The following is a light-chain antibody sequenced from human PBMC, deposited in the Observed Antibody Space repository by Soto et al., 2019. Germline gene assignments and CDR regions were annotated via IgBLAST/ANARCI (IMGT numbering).Light chain of an antibody. J-gene: IGLJ1*01. V-gene: IGLV2-8*01. CDR3: SSYAGSNTFV. CDR1: SSDVGGYDY. Sequence: LTQPPSASGSPGQSVTISCTGTSSDVGGYDYVSWHQHHPGKAPKLMLYDVSKRPSGVPDRFSGSKSGNTASLTVSGLQAEDEADYYCSSYAGSNTFVFGTGTRSPS. CDR2: DVS.